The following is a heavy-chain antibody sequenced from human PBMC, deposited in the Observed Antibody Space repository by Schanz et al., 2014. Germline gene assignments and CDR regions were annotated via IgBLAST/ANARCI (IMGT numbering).Heavy chain of an antibody. CDR2: IGGSDGNT. J-gene: IGHJ4*02. V-gene: IGHV1-18*01. CDR1: GYTFINSD. CDR3: ARDPPSDTAASMLDY. Sequence: QVQLVQSGSELTRPGASVKVSCKASGYTFINSDINWVRQAAGQGLEWMGWIGGSDGNTNFAQKFQGRVTMTTDTSTSTVYMELRSLTSDDSAVYYCARDPPSDTAASMLDYWGQGTLVTVSS. D-gene: IGHD6-13*01.